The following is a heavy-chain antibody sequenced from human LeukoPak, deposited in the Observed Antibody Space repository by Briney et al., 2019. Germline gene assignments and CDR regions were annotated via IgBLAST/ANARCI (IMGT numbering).Heavy chain of an antibody. CDR3: AVGLHSGQFTFDI. CDR1: GYSISRGSY. V-gene: IGHV4-38-2*01. CDR2: VYHSGSA. J-gene: IGHJ3*02. Sequence: SETLSLTCAVSGYSISRGSYWGWIRPPPGKGVEWIGSVYHSGSAYYHPSLKSRVTISVVTSKNQFSLNLTSVTAADTAVYYCAVGLHSGQFTFDIWGQGTMVTVPS. D-gene: IGHD5-24*01.